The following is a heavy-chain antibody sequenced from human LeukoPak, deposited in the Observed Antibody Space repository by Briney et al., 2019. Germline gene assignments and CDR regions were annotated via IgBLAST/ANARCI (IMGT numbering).Heavy chain of an antibody. J-gene: IGHJ6*02. CDR2: ISYSGST. D-gene: IGHD1-26*01. V-gene: IGHV4-59*12. CDR1: GGAISSSY. Sequence: SETLSLTCTVTGGAISSSYWSWIRQPPGKGPEWIGYISYSGSTNYNPSLKSRVTISVDTSKNQFSLKLRSVTAADTAVYYCVRDGASDVYYYYGMDVWGQGTTVTVSS. CDR3: VRDGASDVYYYYGMDV.